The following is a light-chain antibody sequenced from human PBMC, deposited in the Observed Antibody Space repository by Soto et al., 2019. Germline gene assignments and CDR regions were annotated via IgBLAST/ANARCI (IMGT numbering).Light chain of an antibody. CDR3: NSYSGVPTLLL. CDR1: STDVGGYHY. Sequence: QSALTQPASVSGSPGQSITISCTGTSTDVGGYHYVSWYQQHPGKAPKLLISDVSNRPSGVSFRFSGSKSGNTASLTISWLQAEDEADYCCNSYSGVPTLLLFGSGTKLTVL. CDR2: DVS. J-gene: IGLJ1*01. V-gene: IGLV2-14*01.